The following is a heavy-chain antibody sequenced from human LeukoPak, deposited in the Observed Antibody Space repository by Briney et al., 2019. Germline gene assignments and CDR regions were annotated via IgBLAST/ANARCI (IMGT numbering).Heavy chain of an antibody. CDR1: GFTVSSND. Sequence: GGSLGLSCAASGFTVSSNDMSWVRQAPGKGLECISVIYSGGSTDYADSVKGRLTISRDNSKNTLYLQMNSLRAEDTAVYYCAKDRRVGAKGDWFDPWGQGTLVTVSS. CDR3: AKDRRVGAKGDWFDP. D-gene: IGHD1-26*01. V-gene: IGHV3-53*01. J-gene: IGHJ5*02. CDR2: IYSGGST.